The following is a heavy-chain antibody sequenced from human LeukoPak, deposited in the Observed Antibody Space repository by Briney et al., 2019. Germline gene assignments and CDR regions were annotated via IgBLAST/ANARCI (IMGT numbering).Heavy chain of an antibody. CDR1: GYTFTSYY. CDR3: AREAERSGVGVGISGTYLMNFDY. CDR2: INPSSGST. D-gene: IGHD3-10*01. Sequence: SVKVSCKASGYTFTSYYIHWVRQAPGQGLEWMGIINPSSGSTTYAQKFQGRVTMTRDTSTSTVYMELSSLRSEDTAVYYCAREAERSGVGVGISGTYLMNFDYWGQGTLVTVPS. J-gene: IGHJ4*02. V-gene: IGHV1-46*01.